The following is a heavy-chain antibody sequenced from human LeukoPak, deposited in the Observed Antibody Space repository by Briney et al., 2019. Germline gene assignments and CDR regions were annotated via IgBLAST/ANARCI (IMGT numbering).Heavy chain of an antibody. J-gene: IGHJ6*02. Sequence: ASVKVSCKASGYTFTGYYMHWVRQAPGQGLEWMGWINPNSGGTNYAQKFQGRVTMTRDTSISTAYMELSRLRSDDTAVYYCARARQQLGSYYYYYGMDVWGQGTTVTVPS. CDR3: ARARQQLGSYYYYYGMDV. CDR1: GYTFTGYY. V-gene: IGHV1-2*02. D-gene: IGHD6-13*01. CDR2: INPNSGGT.